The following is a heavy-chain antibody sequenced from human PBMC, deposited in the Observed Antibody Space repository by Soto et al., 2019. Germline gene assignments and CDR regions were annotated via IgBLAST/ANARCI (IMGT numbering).Heavy chain of an antibody. Sequence: EVQLLESGGGLVQPGGSLRLSCAASGFTFTSYAMSWVRQAPGKGLEWVSGINATGGSTYYADSVKGRFTISRDNSRNTLYLQMNSLRAEDTALYYCEKGGYCTSISCPRWFDPWGQGTLVTVSS. D-gene: IGHD2-2*01. CDR2: INATGGST. J-gene: IGHJ5*02. V-gene: IGHV3-23*01. CDR3: EKGGYCTSISCPRWFDP. CDR1: GFTFTSYA.